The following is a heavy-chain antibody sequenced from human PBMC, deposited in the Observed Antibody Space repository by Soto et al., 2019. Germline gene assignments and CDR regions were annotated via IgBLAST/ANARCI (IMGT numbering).Heavy chain of an antibody. D-gene: IGHD6-19*01. CDR3: ATHSMAAGY. CDR1: GFSFTTHS. Sequence: EVQLVESGGGLVQPGGSLRLSCAASGFSFTTHSMKWVRQAPGKGLEWISYIDSSRSSIYYADSVKGRFTISRDNANNFLYLSMNNLSDEDTAVYYCATHSMAAGYWGQGTLVTVSS. V-gene: IGHV3-48*02. J-gene: IGHJ4*02. CDR2: IDSSRSSI.